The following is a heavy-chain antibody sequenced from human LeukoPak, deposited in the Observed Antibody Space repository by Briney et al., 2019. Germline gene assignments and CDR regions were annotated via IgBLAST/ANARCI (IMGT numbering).Heavy chain of an antibody. CDR3: AKDGAADDFWSGYYVDY. D-gene: IGHD3-3*01. V-gene: IGHV3-11*06. CDR1: GFSFSNSG. CDR2: TSSSSYT. J-gene: IGHJ4*02. Sequence: PGGSLRLSCATSGFSFSNSGMHWIRQAPGKGLEWVSYTSSSSYTNYADSVKGRFTISRDNTKNSLYLQMNSLRAEDTAVYYCAKDGAADDFWSGYYVDYWGQGTLVTVSS.